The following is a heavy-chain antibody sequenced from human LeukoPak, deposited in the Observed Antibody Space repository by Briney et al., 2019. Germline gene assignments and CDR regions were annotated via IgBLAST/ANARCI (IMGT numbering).Heavy chain of an antibody. V-gene: IGHV4-31*03. D-gene: IGHD3-16*01. J-gene: IGHJ5*02. Sequence: PSQTLSLTSTVSGGSISSGGYYWSWIRQHPGKGLEWIGYIYYSGSTYYNPSLKSRVTISVDTSKNQFSLKLSSVTAADTAVYYCARGQGGWFDPWGQGTLVTVSS. CDR3: ARGQGGWFDP. CDR1: GGSISSGGYY. CDR2: IYYSGST.